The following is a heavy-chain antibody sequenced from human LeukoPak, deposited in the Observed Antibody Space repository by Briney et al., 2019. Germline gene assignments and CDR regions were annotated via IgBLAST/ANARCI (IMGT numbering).Heavy chain of an antibody. CDR2: IYYSGST. CDR1: GGSISSYY. D-gene: IGHD3-22*01. J-gene: IGHJ4*02. Sequence: SETLSLTCTVSGGSISSYYWSWIRQPPGKGLEWIGYIYYSGSTYYNPSLKSRVTISVDTSKNQFSLKLSSVTAADTAVYYCARGGYYDSSGYFPLNYWGQGTLVTVSS. CDR3: ARGGYYDSSGYFPLNY. V-gene: IGHV4-59*12.